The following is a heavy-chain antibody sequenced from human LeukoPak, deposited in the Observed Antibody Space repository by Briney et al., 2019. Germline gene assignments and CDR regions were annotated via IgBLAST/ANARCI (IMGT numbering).Heavy chain of an antibody. Sequence: GESLKISCKGSGYSFTSYWIGWVRQMPGKGLEWMGIIYPGDSDTRYSPSFQGQVTISADKSISTAYLQWSSLKASDTAMYYCAITSRRACGIGNWFDPWGQGTLVTVSS. D-gene: IGHD1-26*01. CDR1: GYSFTSYW. CDR3: AITSRRACGIGNWFDP. CDR2: IYPGDSDT. V-gene: IGHV5-51*01. J-gene: IGHJ5*02.